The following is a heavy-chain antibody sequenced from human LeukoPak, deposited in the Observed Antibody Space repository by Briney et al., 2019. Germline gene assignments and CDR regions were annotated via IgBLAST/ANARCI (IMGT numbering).Heavy chain of an antibody. D-gene: IGHD3-16*01. CDR3: AKDLVYDYVWGVWDY. Sequence: GGSLRLSCAAPGFTFSSYAMSWVRQAPGKGLEWVSAISGSGGSTYYADSVKGRFTISRDNSKNTLYLQMNSLRAEDTAVYYCAKDLVYDYVWGVWDYWGQGTLVTVSS. J-gene: IGHJ4*02. CDR1: GFTFSSYA. CDR2: ISGSGGST. V-gene: IGHV3-23*01.